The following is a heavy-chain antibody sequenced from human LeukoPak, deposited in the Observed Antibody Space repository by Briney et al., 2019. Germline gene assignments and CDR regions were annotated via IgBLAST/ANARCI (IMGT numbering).Heavy chain of an antibody. D-gene: IGHD6-6*01. Sequence: GASVKVSCKASGYTFTSYDINWVRQATGQGLEWMGWMNPNRGKTGYAQKFQGRATMTRNTSTSTGYMELSSLRSEDTAVYYCAGDYSSSSSWFDPWGRGTLVTVSS. CDR1: GYTFTSYD. V-gene: IGHV1-8*01. CDR2: MNPNRGKT. J-gene: IGHJ5*02. CDR3: AGDYSSSSSWFDP.